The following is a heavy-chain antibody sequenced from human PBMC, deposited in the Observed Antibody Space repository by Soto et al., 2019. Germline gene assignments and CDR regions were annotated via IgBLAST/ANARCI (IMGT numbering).Heavy chain of an antibody. CDR1: GYTFTSYG. V-gene: IGHV1-18*01. D-gene: IGHD6-19*01. CDR2: ISTYNGNT. CDR3: ARDPQWTPDRY. J-gene: IGHJ4*02. Sequence: QVQLVQSGAEVKKPGASVKVSCKASGYTFTSYGISWVRQAPGQGLEWMGWISTYNGNTNYAQKLQGRVTLTTDTSPSAGCMEVRIFRDDDTAVYYCARDPQWTPDRYWGQGTLVTVSS.